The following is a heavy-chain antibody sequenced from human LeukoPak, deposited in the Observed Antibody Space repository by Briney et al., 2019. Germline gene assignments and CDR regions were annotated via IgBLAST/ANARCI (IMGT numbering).Heavy chain of an antibody. CDR1: GGSISSGSYY. Sequence: SETLSLTCTVSGGSISSGSYYWSWIRQPAGKGLEWIGRIYTSGSTNYNPSLKSRVTISVDTSKNQFSLKLSSVTAADTAVYYCARVYPPYTVVTPYWYFDLWGRGTLVTVSS. CDR3: ARVYPPYTVVTPYWYFDL. J-gene: IGHJ2*01. D-gene: IGHD4-23*01. V-gene: IGHV4-61*02. CDR2: IYTSGST.